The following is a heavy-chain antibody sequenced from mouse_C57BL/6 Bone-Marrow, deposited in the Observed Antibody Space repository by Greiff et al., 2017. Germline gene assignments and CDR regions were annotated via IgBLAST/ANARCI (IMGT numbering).Heavy chain of an antibody. CDR3: ARYFFDY. CDR1: GYTFTSYW. Sequence: QVQLQQSGAELAKPGASVKLSCKASGYTFTSYWMHWVKQRPGQGLEWIGYINPSSGYTKYNQKFKDKATLTVDKSSSTAYMQLSSLTYEDSAVYYCARYFFDYWGQGTTLTVSS. CDR2: INPSSGYT. J-gene: IGHJ2*01. V-gene: IGHV1-7*01.